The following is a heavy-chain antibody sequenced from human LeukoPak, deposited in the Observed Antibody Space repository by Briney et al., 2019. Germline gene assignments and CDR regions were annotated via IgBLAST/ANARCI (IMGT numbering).Heavy chain of an antibody. CDR1: GYTFTDYF. Sequence: ASVKVSCKASGYTFTDYFIHWVRQAPGQGLEWMGWINPNIGDASYAQKFQDRVTMTRDRSINTAYMELSRLTSDDTAVYYCARMALDGGDSIGFDSWGQGTLVAVSS. D-gene: IGHD2-21*02. CDR3: ARMALDGGDSIGFDS. J-gene: IGHJ5*01. CDR2: INPNIGDA. V-gene: IGHV1-2*02.